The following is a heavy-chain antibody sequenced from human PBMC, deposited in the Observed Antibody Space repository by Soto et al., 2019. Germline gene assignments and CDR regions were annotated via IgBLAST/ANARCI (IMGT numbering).Heavy chain of an antibody. CDR3: AKSLYYYDSSPLDH. V-gene: IGHV3-43D*04. Sequence: GGSLRLSCAAAGFDFEDYAMHWVRQVPGKGLEWVSLTNSDGTDSYYVDSAKGRFTISRDNAKTTLYLQMDRLRPEGTALYFCAKSLYYYDSSPLDHWGQGTLVTVSS. J-gene: IGHJ4*02. D-gene: IGHD3-22*01. CDR2: TNSDGTDS. CDR1: GFDFEDYA.